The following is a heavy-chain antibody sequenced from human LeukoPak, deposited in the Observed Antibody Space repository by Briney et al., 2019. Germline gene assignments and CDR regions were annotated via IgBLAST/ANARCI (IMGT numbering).Heavy chain of an antibody. CDR2: INHSGST. J-gene: IGHJ4*02. V-gene: IGHV4-34*01. CDR1: GGSFSGYY. Sequence: SETLSLTCAVYGGSFSGYYWSWIRQPPGKGLEWIGEINHSGSTNYNPSLKSRVTISVDTSKNQFSLKLSSVTAADTAVYYCARDDGRSGWYWGQGTLVTVSS. CDR3: ARDDGRSGWY. D-gene: IGHD6-19*01.